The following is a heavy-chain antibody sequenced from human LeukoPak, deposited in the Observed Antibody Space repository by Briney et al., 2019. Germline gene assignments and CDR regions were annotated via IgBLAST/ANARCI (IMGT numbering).Heavy chain of an antibody. Sequence: KTSETLSLTCTVSGGSISSSSYYWGWIRQPPGKGLEWIGSIYYSGSTYYNPSLKSRVTISVDTSKNQFSLKLSSVTAADTAVYYCARVANRQQLEYYFDYWGQGTLVTVSS. V-gene: IGHV4-39*01. CDR3: ARVANRQQLEYYFDY. D-gene: IGHD6-13*01. CDR1: GGSISSSSYY. CDR2: IYYSGST. J-gene: IGHJ4*02.